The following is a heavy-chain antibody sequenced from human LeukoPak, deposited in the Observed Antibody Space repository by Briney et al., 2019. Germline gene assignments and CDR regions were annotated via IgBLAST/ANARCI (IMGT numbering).Heavy chain of an antibody. D-gene: IGHD3-22*01. CDR3: ARDRRRYYYDSSAHFDY. Sequence: SETLSLTCTLSGGSISSYYWSWIRQPPGKGLEWIGYIYYSGSTYYNPSLKSRVTISVDTSKNQFSLKLSSVTAADTAVYYCARDRRRYYYDSSAHFDYWGQGTLVTVSS. J-gene: IGHJ4*02. V-gene: IGHV4-59*12. CDR2: IYYSGST. CDR1: GGSISSYY.